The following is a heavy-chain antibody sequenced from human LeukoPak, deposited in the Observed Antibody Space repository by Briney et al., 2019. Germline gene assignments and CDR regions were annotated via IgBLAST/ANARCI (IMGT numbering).Heavy chain of an antibody. CDR2: ISSSGSSI. V-gene: IGHV3-11*01. CDR3: ARAGEHDYAGNGPFFDS. D-gene: IGHD4-23*01. J-gene: IGHJ4*02. CDR1: GFTFSDYY. Sequence: GGSLRLSCAASGFTFSDYYMNWIRQAPGKGLEWVSYISSSGSSIYYADSVKGRFTISRNNAKNSLYLQMNSLRAEDTAVYYCARAGEHDYAGNGPFFDSWGQGTLVIVSS.